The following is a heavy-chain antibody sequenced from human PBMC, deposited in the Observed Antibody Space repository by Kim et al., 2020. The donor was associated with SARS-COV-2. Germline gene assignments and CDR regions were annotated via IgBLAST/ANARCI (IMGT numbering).Heavy chain of an antibody. CDR3: AREGSGSYNWFDP. V-gene: IGHV1-3*01. D-gene: IGHD3-10*01. J-gene: IGHJ5*02. Sequence: YSQTFPGRVTITRDRAATTAYMELSSLTSKDTAVYYCAREGSGSYNWFDPWGQGTLVTVSS.